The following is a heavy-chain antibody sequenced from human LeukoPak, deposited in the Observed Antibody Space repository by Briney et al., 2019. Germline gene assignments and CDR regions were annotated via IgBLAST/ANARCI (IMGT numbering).Heavy chain of an antibody. CDR1: GYTFTSYG. D-gene: IGHD6-19*01. CDR2: ISAYNGNT. CDR3: ARARAVAGTRTY. V-gene: IGHV1-18*01. J-gene: IGHJ4*02. Sequence: ASVKVSCKASGYTFTSYGISWLRQAPGQGLEWMGWISAYNGNTNYAQKLQGRVTMTTDTSTSTAYMELRSLRSDDTAMYYCARARAVAGTRTYWGQGTLISVSS.